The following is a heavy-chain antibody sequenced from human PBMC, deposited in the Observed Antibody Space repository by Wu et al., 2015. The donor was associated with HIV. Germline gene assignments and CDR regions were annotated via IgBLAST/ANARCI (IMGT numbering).Heavy chain of an antibody. Sequence: QVQLVQSGAEVKKPGASVKVSCKASGYTFTGYYMHWVRQAPGQGLEWMGWINPNSGGTNYAQKFQGRVTMTRDTSISTAYMELSRLRSDDTAVYYCARPWYSGTYHVAFDIWGQGTMVTVSS. CDR3: ARPWYSGTYHVAFDI. CDR1: GYTFTGYY. J-gene: IGHJ3*02. CDR2: INPNSGGT. V-gene: IGHV1-2*02. D-gene: IGHD1-26*01.